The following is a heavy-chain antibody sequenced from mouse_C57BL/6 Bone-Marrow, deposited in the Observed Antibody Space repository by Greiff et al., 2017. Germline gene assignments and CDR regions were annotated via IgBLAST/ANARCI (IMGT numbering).Heavy chain of an antibody. V-gene: IGHV1-50*01. CDR3: ASPGAWFAY. J-gene: IGHJ3*01. D-gene: IGHD4-1*01. CDR1: GYTFTSYW. Sequence: QVQLKQPGAELVKPGASVKLSCKASGYTFTSYWMQWVKQRPGQGLEWIGEIDPFDSYTKYNQKFKGKATMTVYTSSSTAYMQLSSLASEDSAVYYCASPGAWFAYWGQGTLVTVSA. CDR2: IDPFDSYT.